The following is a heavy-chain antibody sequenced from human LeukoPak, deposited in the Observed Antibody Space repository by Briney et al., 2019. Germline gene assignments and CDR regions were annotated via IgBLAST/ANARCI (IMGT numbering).Heavy chain of an antibody. CDR3: GRVEAHYAFDI. Sequence: ASVKVSCKASGYTFTSYGISWVRQAPGQGREWMGWISAYNGNTNYAQKLQGRVTITTDTSTSTAYMELRSLRSDETAVYYCGRVEAHYAFDIWGQGTMVTVSS. V-gene: IGHV1-18*01. J-gene: IGHJ3*02. CDR1: GYTFTSYG. CDR2: ISAYNGNT.